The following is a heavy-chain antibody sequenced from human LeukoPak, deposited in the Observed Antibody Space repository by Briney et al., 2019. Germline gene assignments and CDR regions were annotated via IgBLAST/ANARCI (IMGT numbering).Heavy chain of an antibody. J-gene: IGHJ5*02. V-gene: IGHV3-21*01. CDR1: GFTFSSYS. D-gene: IGHD6-19*01. CDR3: ARETYSSGWSPGNWFDP. CDR2: ISSSSSYI. Sequence: PGGSLRLSCAASGFTFSSYSMNWVRQAPGKGLEWVSSISSSSSYIYYADSVKGRFTISRDNAKNSLYLQMNSLRAEDTAVYYCARETYSSGWSPGNWFDPWGQGTLVTVSS.